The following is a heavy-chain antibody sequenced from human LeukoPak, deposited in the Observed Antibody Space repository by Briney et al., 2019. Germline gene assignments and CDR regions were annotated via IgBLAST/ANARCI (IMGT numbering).Heavy chain of an antibody. J-gene: IGHJ3*02. CDR1: GFTVSRNY. Sequence: GGSLRLSCAASGFTVSRNYMSWVRQAPGKGLEWVSVIYSGGTTYYADSVKGRFTISRDNSKNTLYLQMNSLRAEDTAVYYCARENGDYADAFDIWGQGTMVTVSS. D-gene: IGHD4-17*01. CDR3: ARENGDYADAFDI. CDR2: IYSGGTT. V-gene: IGHV3-66*01.